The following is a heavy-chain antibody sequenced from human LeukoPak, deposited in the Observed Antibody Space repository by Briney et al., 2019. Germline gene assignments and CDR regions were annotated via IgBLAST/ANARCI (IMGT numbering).Heavy chain of an antibody. CDR2: IYHSGST. V-gene: IGHV4-4*02. CDR3: ARGGGNYDFWSGYAHVWY. CDR1: SASISSSNW. D-gene: IGHD3-3*01. Sequence: PSQSLSLTRTVSSASISSSNWCGWGSQPPGGGLGLIGEIYHSGSTNYNPSLKSRVTISVDTSKNQFSLKLSSVTAADTAVYYCARGGGNYDFWSGYAHVWYWGQGTLVTVSS. J-gene: IGHJ4*02.